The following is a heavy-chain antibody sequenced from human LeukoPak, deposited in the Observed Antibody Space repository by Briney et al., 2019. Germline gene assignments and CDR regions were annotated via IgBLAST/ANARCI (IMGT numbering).Heavy chain of an antibody. V-gene: IGHV4-34*01. Sequence: PSETLSLTCAVYGGSFSGYYWSWIRQPPGKGLEWIGEINHSGSTNYNPSLKSRVTISVDTSKNQFSLKLSSVTAADTAVYYCARKRLGVFDIWGRGTMVTVSS. CDR1: GGSFSGYY. CDR3: ARKRLGVFDI. J-gene: IGHJ3*02. D-gene: IGHD2-8*01. CDR2: INHSGST.